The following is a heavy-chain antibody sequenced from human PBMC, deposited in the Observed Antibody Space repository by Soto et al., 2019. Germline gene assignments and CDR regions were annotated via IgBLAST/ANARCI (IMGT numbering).Heavy chain of an antibody. J-gene: IGHJ4*02. CDR1: GFTVSTYG. CDR3: TGEVASGY. D-gene: IGHD7-27*01. Sequence: QVQLVESGGGVVQPGRSLRLSCAVSGFTVSTYGMHWVRQAPGKGLEWVAGISRDGGTKYYADSVKGRFTISRDNSRNKLFLEMNSLRGDDMAVYYCTGEVASGYWGQGTLVTVSS. V-gene: IGHV3-30*03. CDR2: ISRDGGTK.